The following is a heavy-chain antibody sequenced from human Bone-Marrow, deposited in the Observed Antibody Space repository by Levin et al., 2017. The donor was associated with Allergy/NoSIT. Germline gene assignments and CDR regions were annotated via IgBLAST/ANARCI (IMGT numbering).Heavy chain of an antibody. J-gene: IGHJ6*02. D-gene: IGHD2-21*02. CDR2: ISSSSSYI. CDR1: GFTFSSYS. Sequence: GESLKISCAASGFTFSSYSMNWVRQAPGKGLEWVSSISSSSSYIYYADSVKGRFTISRDNAKNSLYLQMNSLRAEDTAVYYCARVIEAYCGGDCYYSYYYGMDVWGQGTTVTVSS. V-gene: IGHV3-21*01. CDR3: ARVIEAYCGGDCYYSYYYGMDV.